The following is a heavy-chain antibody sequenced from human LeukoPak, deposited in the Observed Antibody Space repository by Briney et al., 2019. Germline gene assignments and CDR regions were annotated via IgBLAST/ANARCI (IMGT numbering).Heavy chain of an antibody. J-gene: IGHJ4*02. V-gene: IGHV1-18*01. CDR1: GYTFTSYG. D-gene: IGHD2-2*01. CDR2: ISAYNGNT. Sequence: ASVKVSCKASGYTFTSYGISLVRQAPGQGLEWMGWISAYNGNTNYAQKLQGRVTMTTDTSTSTAYMELRSLRSDDTAVYYCARVPAAIFCFDYWGQGTLVTVSS. CDR3: ARVPAAIFCFDY.